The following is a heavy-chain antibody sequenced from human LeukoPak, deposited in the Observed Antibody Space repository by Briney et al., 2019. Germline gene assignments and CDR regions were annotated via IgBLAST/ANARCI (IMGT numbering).Heavy chain of an antibody. CDR3: ARVGHYYDSSGYYRPNH. D-gene: IGHD3-22*01. CDR1: GFTFSSYS. Sequence: GGSLRLSCAAYGFTFSSYSMNWVRQAPGKGLEWVSSISSSSSYIYYADSVKGRFTISRDNAKNSPYLQMNSLRAEDTAVYYCARVGHYYDSSGYYRPNHWGQGTLVTVSS. CDR2: ISSSSSYI. J-gene: IGHJ5*02. V-gene: IGHV3-21*01.